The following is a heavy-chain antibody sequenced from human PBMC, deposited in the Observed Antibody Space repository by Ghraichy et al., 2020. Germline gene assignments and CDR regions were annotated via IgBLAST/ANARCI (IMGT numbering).Heavy chain of an antibody. V-gene: IGHV6-1*01. CDR2: TYYRSKWYN. CDR1: GDSVSSNSAA. Sequence: SQTLSLTCAISGDSVSSNSAAWNWIRQSPSRGLEWLGRTYYRSKWYNDYAVSVKSRITINPDTSKNQFSLQLNSVTPEDTAVYYCARETSGPYCSSTSCYTWYYYYGMDVWGQGTTVTVSS. D-gene: IGHD2-2*02. J-gene: IGHJ6*02. CDR3: ARETSGPYCSSTSCYTWYYYYGMDV.